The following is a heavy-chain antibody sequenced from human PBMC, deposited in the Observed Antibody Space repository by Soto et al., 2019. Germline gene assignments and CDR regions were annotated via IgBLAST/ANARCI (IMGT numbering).Heavy chain of an antibody. D-gene: IGHD3-3*01. CDR3: ARAPREWGFDY. J-gene: IGHJ4*02. Sequence: QVQLVQSGAELKKPGASVKVSCTSSGYTFTSYDFNWVRQATGQGPEWMGWMNPSSGNTGYAQKFQGRVTMTRDTSITTAYMELSSRRSDDAAVYYCARAPREWGFDYWGPGTLVTVSS. CDR2: MNPSSGNT. CDR1: GYTFTSYD. V-gene: IGHV1-8*01.